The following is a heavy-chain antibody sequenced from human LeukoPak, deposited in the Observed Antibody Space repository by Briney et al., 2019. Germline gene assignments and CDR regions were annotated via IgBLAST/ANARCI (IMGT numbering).Heavy chain of an antibody. CDR3: ARDSPVGYCSGGSCPALDI. V-gene: IGHV3-21*01. CDR1: GFTFSSYS. J-gene: IGHJ3*02. CDR2: ISSSSSYI. Sequence: GGSLRLPCAASGFTFSSYSMNWVRQAPGKGLEWVSSISSSSSYIYYADSVKGRFTISRDNAKNSLYLQMNSLRAEDTAVYYCARDSPVGYCSGGSCPALDIWGQGTMVTVSS. D-gene: IGHD2-15*01.